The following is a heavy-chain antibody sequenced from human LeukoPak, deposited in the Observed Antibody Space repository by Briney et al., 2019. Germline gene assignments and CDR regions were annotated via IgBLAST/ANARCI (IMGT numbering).Heavy chain of an antibody. CDR2: ISAYNGNT. CDR1: GYTFSSYD. J-gene: IGHJ4*02. Sequence: ASVKVSCNTSGYTFSSYDVSWVRQAPGQGLEWMGWISAYNGNTNYAQKLQGRVTMTTDTSTSTAYMELRSLRSDDTAVYYCARGGPFGITMIVVEVDYWGQGTLVTVSS. V-gene: IGHV1-18*01. CDR3: ARGGPFGITMIVVEVDY. D-gene: IGHD3-22*01.